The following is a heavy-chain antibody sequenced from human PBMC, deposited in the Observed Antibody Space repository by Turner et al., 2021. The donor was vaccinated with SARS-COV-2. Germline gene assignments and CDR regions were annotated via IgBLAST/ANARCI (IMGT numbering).Heavy chain of an antibody. J-gene: IGHJ5*02. CDR3: AKDLGQLDWFDP. CDR2: ISYDGSNK. CDR1: GFTFSRYG. D-gene: IGHD6-13*01. V-gene: IGHV3-30*18. Sequence: QVQLVESGGGVVQPGRSLRLSCAASGFTFSRYGMHWVRQAPGKGLEWVAVISYDGSNKYYADSVKGRFTISRDNSKNTLYLQMNSLRAEDTAVYYCAKDLGQLDWFDPWGQGTQVTVSS.